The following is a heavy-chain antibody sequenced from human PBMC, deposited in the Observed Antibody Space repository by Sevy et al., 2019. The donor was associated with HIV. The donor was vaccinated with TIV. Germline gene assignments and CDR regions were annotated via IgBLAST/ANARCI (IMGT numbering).Heavy chain of an antibody. V-gene: IGHV3-11*01. CDR2: ISSSGNTI. CDR3: ARDPTYYDFWSGYYTGWFDP. D-gene: IGHD3-3*01. J-gene: IGHJ5*02. Sequence: GGSLRLSCAASGFTFSHYYMSWIRQAPGKGLEWVSYISSSGNTIYYTDSVKGRFTISRDNAKNSLYLQMDSLRAEDTAVYYCARDPTYYDFWSGYYTGWFDPWGQGTPVTVSS. CDR1: GFTFSHYY.